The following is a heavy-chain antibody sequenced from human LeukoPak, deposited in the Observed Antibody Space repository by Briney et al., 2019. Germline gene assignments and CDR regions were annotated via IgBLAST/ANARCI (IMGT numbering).Heavy chain of an antibody. CDR3: ARRTPYYYGSGSSYPFDY. Sequence: SETLSLTCTVSGGSISSGGYYWSWIRQHPGKGLEWIGYIYYSGSTYYNPSLKSRVTISVDTSKNQFSLKLSSVTAADTAVYYCARRTPYYYGSGSSYPFDYWGQGTLVTVSS. D-gene: IGHD3-10*01. CDR1: GGSISSGGYY. CDR2: IYYSGST. V-gene: IGHV4-31*03. J-gene: IGHJ4*02.